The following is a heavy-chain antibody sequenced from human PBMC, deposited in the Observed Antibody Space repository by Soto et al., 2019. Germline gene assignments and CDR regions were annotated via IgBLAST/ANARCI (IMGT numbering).Heavy chain of an antibody. V-gene: IGHV3-23*01. Sequence: PGGSLRLSCAASGFTFSSYAMSWVRQAPGKGLEWVSAISASGGSTYYADSVKGRFTISRDNCKNTLYLQMNSLRAEDTAVYYCAKARYSNYRYFDYWGQGTLVTVSS. CDR1: GFTFSSYA. CDR3: AKARYSNYRYFDY. D-gene: IGHD4-4*01. CDR2: ISASGGST. J-gene: IGHJ4*02.